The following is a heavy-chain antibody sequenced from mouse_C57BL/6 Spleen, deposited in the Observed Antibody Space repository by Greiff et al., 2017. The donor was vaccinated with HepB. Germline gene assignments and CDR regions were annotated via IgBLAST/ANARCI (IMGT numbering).Heavy chain of an antibody. CDR1: GYSITSGYD. V-gene: IGHV3-1*01. CDR3: ARGGDYFFFDY. Sequence: VQLKESGPGMVKPSQSLSLTCTVTGYSITSGYDWHWIRHFPGNKLEWMGYISYSGSTNYNPSLKSRISITHDTSKNHFFLKLNSVTTEDTATYYCARGGDYFFFDYWGQGTTLTVSS. J-gene: IGHJ2*01. D-gene: IGHD1-1*01. CDR2: ISYSGST.